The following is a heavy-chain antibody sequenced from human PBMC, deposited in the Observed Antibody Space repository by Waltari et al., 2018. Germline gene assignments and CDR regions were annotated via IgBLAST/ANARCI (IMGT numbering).Heavy chain of an antibody. CDR3: ARGPHNWNYVPYYYYGMDV. D-gene: IGHD1-7*01. V-gene: IGHV4-34*01. CDR2: INHSGST. CDR1: GGSFSGYY. Sequence: QVQLQQWGEGLLKPSETLYLTCAVYGGSFSGYYWSWIRQPPGKGLEWIGEINHSGSTNYNPSLKSRVTISVDTSKNQFSLKLSSVTAADTAVYYCARGPHNWNYVPYYYYGMDVWGQGTTVTVSS. J-gene: IGHJ6*02.